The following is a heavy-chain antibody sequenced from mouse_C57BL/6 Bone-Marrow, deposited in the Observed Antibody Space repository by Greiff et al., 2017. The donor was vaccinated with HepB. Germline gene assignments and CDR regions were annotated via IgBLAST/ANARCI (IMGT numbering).Heavy chain of an antibody. V-gene: IGHV1-9*01. CDR1: GYTFTGYW. J-gene: IGHJ4*01. D-gene: IGHD1-1*01. CDR2: ILPGSGST. Sequence: QVQLQQSGAELMKPGASVKLSCKATGYTFTGYWIEWVKQRPGHGLEWIGEILPGSGSTNYNEKFKGKATFTADTSSNTAYMQLSSLTTEDSAIYYCEGIYYYGSSFPYARDYWGQGTSVTVSS. CDR3: EGIYYYGSSFPYARDY.